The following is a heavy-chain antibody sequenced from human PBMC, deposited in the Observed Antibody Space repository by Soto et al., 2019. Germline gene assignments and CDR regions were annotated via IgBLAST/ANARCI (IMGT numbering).Heavy chain of an antibody. J-gene: IGHJ6*02. CDR1: GFTFSSYS. D-gene: IGHD6-13*01. V-gene: IGHV3-21*01. CDR2: ISSSSSYI. Sequence: GGSLRLSCAASGFTFSSYSMNWVRQAPGKGLEWVSSISSSSSYIYYADSVKGRFTISRDNAKNSLYLQMNSLRAEDTAVYYCARDHAAGPYYYYGMDVWGQGTTVTVSS. CDR3: ARDHAAGPYYYYGMDV.